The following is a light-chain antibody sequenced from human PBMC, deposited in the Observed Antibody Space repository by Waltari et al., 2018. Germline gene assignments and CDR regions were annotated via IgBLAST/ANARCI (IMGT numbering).Light chain of an antibody. V-gene: IGLV3-21*04. CDR2: YDS. CDR1: NIGSYS. CDR3: HVWHPDVDPGV. J-gene: IGLJ1*01. Sequence: SYVLTQPPSVSVAPGETARITCGGDNIGSYSVHWYQQRPGQAPMLVIYYDSDRPSGIPERFSGSNSGNTATLTISGVEAGDEAKYYCHVWHPDVDPGVFGTGTDVTVL.